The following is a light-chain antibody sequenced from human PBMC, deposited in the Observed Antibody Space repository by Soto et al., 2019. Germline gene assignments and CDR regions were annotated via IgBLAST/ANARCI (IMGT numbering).Light chain of an antibody. V-gene: IGKV3-11*01. Sequence: EIVVTQSPATLSLSPGDRATLSCRASQRVSTFLAWYQQRPGQAPRLLISEASNRATGIPARFSGSGSGTDFTLTISSLEPEDFAVYYCQQSHNWPRTFGQGTKVDIK. J-gene: IGKJ1*01. CDR3: QQSHNWPRT. CDR1: QRVSTF. CDR2: EAS.